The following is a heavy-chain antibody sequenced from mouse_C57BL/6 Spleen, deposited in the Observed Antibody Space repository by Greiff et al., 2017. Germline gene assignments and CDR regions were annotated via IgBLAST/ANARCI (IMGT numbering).Heavy chain of an antibody. D-gene: IGHD1-1*01. CDR2: ISGGGGNT. CDR1: GFTFSSYT. J-gene: IGHJ3*01. Sequence: DVKLVESGGGLVKPGGSLKLSCAASGFTFSSYTMSWVRQTPEKRLEWVATISGGGGNTYYPDSVKGRFPISRDNAKNTLYLQMSSLRSEDTALYYCASPNYYGSSYDAYWGQGTLVTVSA. CDR3: ASPNYYGSSYDAY. V-gene: IGHV5-9*01.